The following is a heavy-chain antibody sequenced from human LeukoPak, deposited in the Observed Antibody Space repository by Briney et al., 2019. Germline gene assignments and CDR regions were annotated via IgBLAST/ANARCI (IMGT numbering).Heavy chain of an antibody. J-gene: IGHJ3*02. V-gene: IGHV1-46*01. Sequence: ASVKVSCKASGYTFTSYYMHWVRQAPGQGLEWMGIINPSGGSTSYAQKFQGRVTMTRDTSTSTVYMELSSLRSEDTAVYYCARERYYYDSSGYQDAFDIWGQGTMVTVSS. CDR1: GYTFTSYY. CDR2: INPSGGST. D-gene: IGHD3-22*01. CDR3: ARERYYYDSSGYQDAFDI.